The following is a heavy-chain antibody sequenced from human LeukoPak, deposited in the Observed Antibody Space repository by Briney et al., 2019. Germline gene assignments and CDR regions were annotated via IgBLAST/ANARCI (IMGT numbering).Heavy chain of an antibody. CDR1: GFTFSTYT. V-gene: IGHV3-48*04. CDR3: ARVGTTNYYFYYMDV. Sequence: GGSLRLSCAASGFTFSTYTMTWVRQAPGKGLEWVSYVSSSGGTIYYADSVKGRFTISRDNAKNSLYLQMNSLRAEDTAVYYCARVGTTNYYFYYMDVWGKGTTATVSS. CDR2: VSSSGGTI. J-gene: IGHJ6*03. D-gene: IGHD2-2*01.